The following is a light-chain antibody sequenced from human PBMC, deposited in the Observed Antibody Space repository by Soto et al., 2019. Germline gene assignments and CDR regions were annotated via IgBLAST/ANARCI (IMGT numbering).Light chain of an antibody. CDR3: QQRTNLPRT. V-gene: IGKV3-11*01. Sequence: EIVLTQSPATLSLSPGQRATLSCRASQSVGTYLAWYQQKPGQAPRLLIYDASNRAPGISARFSGSGSGTDFTLTISSLEPEDFAVYYCQQRTNLPRTFGQGTKVEIK. CDR2: DAS. CDR1: QSVGTY. J-gene: IGKJ1*01.